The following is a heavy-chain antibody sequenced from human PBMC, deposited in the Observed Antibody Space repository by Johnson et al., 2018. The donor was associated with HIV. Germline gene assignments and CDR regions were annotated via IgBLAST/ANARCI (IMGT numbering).Heavy chain of an antibody. J-gene: IGHJ3*02. V-gene: IGHV3-30-3*02. CDR3: AKEQGGFHI. Sequence: QVQLVASGGVVVQPGRSLSLSCVASGSTFSSYIIYWVRQAPGKGLELVALLSDNGSHKDHADSMKGRFSIPRDNSKTTWFLQTGSARPEDTAVYYCAKEQGGFHIWGQGTPVSVSS. D-gene: IGHD2-15*01. CDR2: LSDNGSHK. CDR1: GSTFSSYI.